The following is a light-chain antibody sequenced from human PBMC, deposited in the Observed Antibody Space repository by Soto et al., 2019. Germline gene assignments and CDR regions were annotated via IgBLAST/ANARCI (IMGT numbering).Light chain of an antibody. V-gene: IGKV1-9*01. CDR3: QQLNSYPRFT. J-gene: IGKJ3*01. Sequence: DIQLTQSPSFLSASVGDRVTITCRASQGISSYLAWYQQKPGKAPKLLIYAASTLQSGVPSRFSGRGSGTEFTLTISSLQPEDFATYYCQQLNSYPRFTFGPGTKVDIE. CDR1: QGISSY. CDR2: AAS.